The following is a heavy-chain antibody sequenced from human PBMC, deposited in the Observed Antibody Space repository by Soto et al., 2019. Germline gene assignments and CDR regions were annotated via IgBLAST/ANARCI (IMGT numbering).Heavy chain of an antibody. CDR1: GFSLTSPGMC. D-gene: IGHD1-20*01. CDR3: ARSIRGPRRFNGMDV. CDR2: IERDDDDK. V-gene: IGHV2-70*13. J-gene: IGHJ6*02. Sequence: SGPTLVNPTETLTVTCTFSGFSLTSPGMCVSWIRQSPGKALEWLALIERDDDDKYYSTSLKTRLTISKDTRKNQVVLTMANMDPADTATYYCARSIRGPRRFNGMDVWGQGTTVTVSS.